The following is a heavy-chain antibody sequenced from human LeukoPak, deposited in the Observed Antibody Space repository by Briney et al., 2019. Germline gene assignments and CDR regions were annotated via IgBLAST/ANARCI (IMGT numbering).Heavy chain of an antibody. CDR3: AKRVLRFLEWFLTAVYYYYYMDV. D-gene: IGHD3-3*01. CDR1: GFTFSSYG. Sequence: HSGGSLRLSCAASGFTFSSYGMHWVRQAPGKGLEWVAFIRYDGSNKYYADSVKGRFTISRDNSKNTLYLQMNSLRAEDTAVYYCAKRVLRFLEWFLTAVYYYYYMDVWGKGTTVTVSS. J-gene: IGHJ6*03. V-gene: IGHV3-30*02. CDR2: IRYDGSNK.